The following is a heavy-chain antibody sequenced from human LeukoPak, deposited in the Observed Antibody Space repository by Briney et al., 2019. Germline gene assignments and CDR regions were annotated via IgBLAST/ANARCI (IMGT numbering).Heavy chain of an antibody. J-gene: IGHJ2*01. Sequence: PSETLSLTCAVSGDSISSSHWWSWVRQSPGKGLESSGEIYHSGNTNYNPSLKSRVTISVDTSKNQFSLKLSSVTAADTAVYYCARHPHGYDWYFDLWGRGTLVTVSS. CDR2: IYHSGNT. CDR1: GDSISSSHW. V-gene: IGHV4-4*02. CDR3: ARHPHGYDWYFDL. D-gene: IGHD5-12*01.